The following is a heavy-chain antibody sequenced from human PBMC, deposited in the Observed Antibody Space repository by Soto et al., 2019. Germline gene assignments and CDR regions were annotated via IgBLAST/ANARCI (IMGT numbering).Heavy chain of an antibody. D-gene: IGHD3-10*01. CDR1: GDPITSYF. CDR3: ARTLSGFTYGSRQFYFDY. Sequence: NPSETLSLTCNVSGDPITSYFWTWIRQPAGKGLEWIGHVFPGGPTSHNSSLKSRVSMSIDTSKNQFSLTLTSVTAADTAVYYCARTLSGFTYGSRQFYFDYWGQGTLVTVSS. V-gene: IGHV4-4*07. CDR2: VFPGGPT. J-gene: IGHJ4*02.